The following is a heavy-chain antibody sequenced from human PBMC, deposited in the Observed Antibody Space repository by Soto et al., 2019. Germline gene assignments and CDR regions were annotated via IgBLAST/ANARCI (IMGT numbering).Heavy chain of an antibody. D-gene: IGHD6-13*01. J-gene: IGHJ4*02. CDR3: ARANQKQLVPDY. CDR2: ISYDGSNK. Sequence: QVQLVESGGGVVQPGRSLRLSCAASGFTFSSYAMHWVRQAPGKGLEWVAVISYDGSNKYYADSVKGRFTISRDNSKHPLYLRMNRLRAEDTAVYCFARANQKQLVPDYWGQGTLVTVSS. V-gene: IGHV3-30-3*01. CDR1: GFTFSSYA.